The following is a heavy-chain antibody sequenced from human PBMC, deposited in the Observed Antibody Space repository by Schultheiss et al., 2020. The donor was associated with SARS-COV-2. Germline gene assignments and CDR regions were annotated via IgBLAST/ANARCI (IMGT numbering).Heavy chain of an antibody. V-gene: IGHV3-53*01. D-gene: IGHD3-10*01. J-gene: IGHJ4*02. CDR2: IYSGGST. Sequence: GGSLRLSCAASGFTVSSNYISWVRQAPGKGLEWVSVIYSGGSTYYADSVKGRFTVSRDNSKKTLYLQMNSLRVEDTALYYCAKGISGTSWFSDYWGQGTQVTVSS. CDR3: AKGISGTSWFSDY. CDR1: GFTVSSNY.